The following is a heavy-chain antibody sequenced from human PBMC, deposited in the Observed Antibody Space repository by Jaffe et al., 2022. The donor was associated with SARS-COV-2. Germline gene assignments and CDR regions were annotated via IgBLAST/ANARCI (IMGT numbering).Heavy chain of an antibody. J-gene: IGHJ4*02. CDR2: INAGNGNT. CDR3: ARGIHSGWLFDY. D-gene: IGHD6-19*01. CDR1: GYTFTNYA. Sequence: QVQLVQSGAEVKKPGASVKVSCKASGYTFTNYAMHWVRQAPGQRLEWMGWINAGNGNTKYSQKFQGRVTITRDTSASTAYMELSSLASEDTAVYYCARGIHSGWLFDYWGQGTLVTVSS. V-gene: IGHV1-3*01.